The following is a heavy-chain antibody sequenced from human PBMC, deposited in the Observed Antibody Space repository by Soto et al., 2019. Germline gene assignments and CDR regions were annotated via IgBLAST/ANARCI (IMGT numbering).Heavy chain of an antibody. CDR1: GFTFSTYA. J-gene: IGHJ5*02. V-gene: IGHV3-30-3*01. Sequence: VGSLRLSCAASGFTFSTYAMHWVRQAPGKGLEWVAVISYDGSNDYYAASVKGRFTLSRDNSNNTLYLHMNSLRPEDTAVYYCARDSYSYGYLSSPIAWGQGTLVTVSS. D-gene: IGHD5-18*01. CDR3: ARDSYSYGYLSSPIA. CDR2: ISYDGSND.